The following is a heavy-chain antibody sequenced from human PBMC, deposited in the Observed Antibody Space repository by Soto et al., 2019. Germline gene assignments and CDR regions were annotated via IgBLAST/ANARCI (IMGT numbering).Heavy chain of an antibody. Sequence: SETLSLTCTVSGGSISSYYWSWIRQPPGKGLEWIGYIYYSGSTNYNPSLKSRVTISVDTSKNQFSLKLSSVTAADTAVYYCAREYSSSHYFDYWGQGTLVTVSS. V-gene: IGHV4-59*12. CDR1: GGSISSYY. CDR2: IYYSGST. CDR3: AREYSSSHYFDY. D-gene: IGHD6-6*01. J-gene: IGHJ4*02.